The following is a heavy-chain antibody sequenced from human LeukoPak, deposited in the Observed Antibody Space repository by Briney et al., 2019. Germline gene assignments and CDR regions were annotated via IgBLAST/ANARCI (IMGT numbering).Heavy chain of an antibody. J-gene: IGHJ4*02. V-gene: IGHV1-69*13. D-gene: IGHD6-19*01. CDR1: GGTFSSYA. Sequence: SVKVSFKASGGTFSSYAISWVRQAPGQGLEWMGGIIPIFGTANYAQKFQGRVTITADESTSTAYMELSSLRSEDTAVYYCARGRPVAGIECFDYWGQGTLVTVSS. CDR3: ARGRPVAGIECFDY. CDR2: IIPIFGTA.